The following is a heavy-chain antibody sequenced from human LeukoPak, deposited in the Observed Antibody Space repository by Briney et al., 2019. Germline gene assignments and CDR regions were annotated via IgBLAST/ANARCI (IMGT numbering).Heavy chain of an antibody. CDR2: IWYDGSNK. J-gene: IGHJ4*02. Sequence: GGSLRLSCAASGFTFITSGMHWVRQAPGKGLEWVAVIWYDGSNKYYADSVKGRFAISRDNSKNTLYLQMNSLRAEDTAVYYCARGWRGLNYWGQGTLVTVSS. V-gene: IGHV3-33*01. CDR3: ARGWRGLNY. D-gene: IGHD2-15*01. CDR1: GFTFITSG.